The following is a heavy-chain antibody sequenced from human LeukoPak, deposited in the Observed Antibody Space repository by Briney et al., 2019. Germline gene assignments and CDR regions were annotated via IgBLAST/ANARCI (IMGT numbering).Heavy chain of an antibody. V-gene: IGHV4-59*12. CDR1: GGSISSYY. CDR3: ASRIDDILTGYRIFDY. Sequence: SETLSLTCTVSGGSISSYYWSWIRQPPGKGLEWIGYIYYSGSTNYNPSLKSRVTISVDTSKNQFSLKLSSVTAADTAVYYCASRIDDILTGYRIFDYWGQGTLVTVSS. D-gene: IGHD3-9*01. J-gene: IGHJ4*02. CDR2: IYYSGST.